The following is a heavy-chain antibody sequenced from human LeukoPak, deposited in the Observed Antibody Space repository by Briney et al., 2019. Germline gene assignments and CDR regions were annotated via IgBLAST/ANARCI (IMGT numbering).Heavy chain of an antibody. CDR1: GFTFSSYA. V-gene: IGHV3-23*01. D-gene: IGHD3-3*01. Sequence: PGGSLRLSCAASGFTFSSYAVSWVRQAPGKGLEWDSAISGSGGSTYYADSVKGRFTISRDNSKNTLYLQMNSLRAEDTAVYYCAKDRVGVAAFDYWGQGTLVTVSS. J-gene: IGHJ4*02. CDR2: ISGSGGST. CDR3: AKDRVGVAAFDY.